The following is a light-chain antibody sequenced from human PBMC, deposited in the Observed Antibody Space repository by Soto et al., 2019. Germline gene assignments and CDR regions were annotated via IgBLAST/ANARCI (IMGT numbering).Light chain of an antibody. Sequence: EIVLTQSPGSLSLSPGQRATLSCRASQSVDTTFFAWYQKKPGQAPRLLIYVASKRATGISDRFRGRWSGPDFTLILSRLEPEDVAVYYCQQYMISVTFGQGTKVEIK. CDR2: VAS. J-gene: IGKJ1*01. CDR3: QQYMISVT. V-gene: IGKV3-20*01. CDR1: QSVDTTF.